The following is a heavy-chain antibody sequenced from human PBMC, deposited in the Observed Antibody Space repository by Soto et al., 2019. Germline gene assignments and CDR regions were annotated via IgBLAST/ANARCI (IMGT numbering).Heavy chain of an antibody. D-gene: IGHD3-3*01. CDR3: ARGGQDFWSGPFDY. Sequence: LSLTCTVSGGSISNYFCNWIRQPAGKGLEWIWRIDNSGSTNYNPSLKSRITMSADTSRNQFSLKLNSVTAADTAVYYCARGGQDFWSGPFDYWGQGALVTVSS. CDR1: GGSISNYF. V-gene: IGHV4-4*07. J-gene: IGHJ4*02. CDR2: IDNSGST.